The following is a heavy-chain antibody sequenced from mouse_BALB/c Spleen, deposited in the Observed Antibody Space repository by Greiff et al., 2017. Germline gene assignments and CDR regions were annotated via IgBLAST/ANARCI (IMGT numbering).Heavy chain of an antibody. Sequence: EVQLVESGGGLVQPKGSLKLSCAASGFTINTYAMNWVRQAPGKGLEWVARIRSKSNNYATYYADSVKDRFTISRDDSQSMLYLQMNNLKTEDTARYYCVRQVNWDYFDYWGQGTTLTVSS. J-gene: IGHJ2*01. CDR1: GFTINTYA. D-gene: IGHD4-1*01. CDR3: VRQVNWDYFDY. CDR2: IRSKSNNYAT. V-gene: IGHV10-1*02.